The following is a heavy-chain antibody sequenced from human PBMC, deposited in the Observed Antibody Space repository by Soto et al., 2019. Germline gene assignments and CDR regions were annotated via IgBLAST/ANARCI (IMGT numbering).Heavy chain of an antibody. V-gene: IGHV4-59*01. CDR3: ARVAADAYWSGYDDY. CDR2: ISYTGST. Sequence: QEQLQESGPRLVKPSETLSLTCSVSGGSISNYHWSWIRQPPGKGLEWIGYISYTGSTNYRPSLKSRVTMLLATSKKQFSLKLSSVTAADTAVYYCARVAADAYWSGYDDYWGQGTLVTVSS. CDR1: GGSISNYH. D-gene: IGHD3-3*01. J-gene: IGHJ4*02.